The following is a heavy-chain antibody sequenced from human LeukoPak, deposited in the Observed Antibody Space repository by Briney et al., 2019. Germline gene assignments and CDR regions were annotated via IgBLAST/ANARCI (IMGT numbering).Heavy chain of an antibody. J-gene: IGHJ4*02. Sequence: PSETLSLTCTVSGGSISSSSYYWGWIRQPPGKGLEWIGSIYYSGSTYYNPSLKSRVTISVDTSKNQFSLKLSSVTAADTAVYYCARLVGAVYWGQGTLVTVSS. CDR1: GGSISSSSYY. V-gene: IGHV4-39*07. D-gene: IGHD1-26*01. CDR2: IYYSGST. CDR3: ARLVGAVY.